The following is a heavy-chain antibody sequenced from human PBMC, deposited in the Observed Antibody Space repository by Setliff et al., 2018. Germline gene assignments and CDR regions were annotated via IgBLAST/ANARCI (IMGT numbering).Heavy chain of an antibody. V-gene: IGHV4-59*08. D-gene: IGHD6-13*01. Sequence: SETLSLTCTVSGGSSSSHYWSWIRQPPGKGLEWIGYIHYSGTTNYNPSLKSRVTLSLDTAKNQLSLELRAVTAADTALYYCARQGASGAPHYWGQGTLVTVSS. CDR1: GGSSSSHY. J-gene: IGHJ4*02. CDR3: ARQGASGAPHY. CDR2: IHYSGTT.